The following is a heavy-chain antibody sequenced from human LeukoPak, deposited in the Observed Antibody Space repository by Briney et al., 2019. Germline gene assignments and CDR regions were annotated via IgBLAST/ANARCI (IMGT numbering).Heavy chain of an antibody. CDR1: GGSISNTNW. CDR2: IYYSGST. Sequence: SETLSLTCGVSGGSISNTNWWTWFRQPPGKGLEWIGFIYYSGSTYYNPSLKSRVTISVDTSKNQFSLKLTSVTAADTAVYYCAREVGTTFYFDYWGQGILVTVSS. J-gene: IGHJ4*02. V-gene: IGHV4-4*02. CDR3: AREVGTTFYFDY. D-gene: IGHD1-26*01.